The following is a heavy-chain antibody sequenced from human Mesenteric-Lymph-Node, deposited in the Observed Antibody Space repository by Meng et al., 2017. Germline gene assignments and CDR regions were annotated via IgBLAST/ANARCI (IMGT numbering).Heavy chain of an antibody. Sequence: GESLKISCTASGFTFGDYAMSWFRQAPGKGLEWVGFIRSKAYGGTTEYAASVKGRSTISRDDSKSIAYLQMNSLKTEDTAVYYCTRDSLGYSSSWHLGYYYYGMDVWGQGTTVTVSS. CDR2: IRSKAYGGTT. D-gene: IGHD6-13*01. CDR3: TRDSLGYSSSWHLGYYYYGMDV. CDR1: GFTFGDYA. J-gene: IGHJ6*02. V-gene: IGHV3-49*03.